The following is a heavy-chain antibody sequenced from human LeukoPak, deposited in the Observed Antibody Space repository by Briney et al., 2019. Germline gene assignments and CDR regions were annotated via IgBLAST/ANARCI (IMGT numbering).Heavy chain of an antibody. CDR3: ASRWVLTGEPY. D-gene: IGHD7-27*01. V-gene: IGHV4-4*02. CDR2: ISLSGST. J-gene: IGHJ4*02. CDR1: GDSISSSNW. Sequence: PSGTLSLTCAVSGDSISSSNWWTWVRQPPGKGLEWIGEISLSGSTNYNASLKSRVTISVDKSSNQFSLKLSSVTAADAAVYYCASRWVLTGEPYWGQGTLVTVSS.